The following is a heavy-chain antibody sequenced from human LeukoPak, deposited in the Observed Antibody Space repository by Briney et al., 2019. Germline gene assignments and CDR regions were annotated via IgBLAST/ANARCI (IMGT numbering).Heavy chain of an antibody. Sequence: GGSLKISCKGSGYSFTSYWIGWVRQMPGKGLEWRRIIYPGDSDTRYSPSFQGQVTISADKPISTAYLQWSSLKASDTAMYYCARHGSGGAYCGGDCYSWYFDLWGRGTLVTVSS. V-gene: IGHV5-51*01. J-gene: IGHJ2*01. D-gene: IGHD2-21*02. CDR3: ARHGSGGAYCGGDCYSWYFDL. CDR1: GYSFTSYW. CDR2: IYPGDSDT.